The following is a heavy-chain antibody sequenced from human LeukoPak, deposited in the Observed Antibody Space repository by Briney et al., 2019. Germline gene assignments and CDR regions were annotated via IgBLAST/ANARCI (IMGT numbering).Heavy chain of an antibody. J-gene: IGHJ4*02. CDR2: ISSSSSYI. Sequence: GGSLRPSCAASGSTFSCYIMKWVRPAPGEGVECVSSISSSSSYIYSSDSLKGRFTISRDNAKNSLYLQMNSLRAEDTAVYYCARMYSSGWYDYWGQGTLVTVSS. CDR3: ARMYSSGWYDY. D-gene: IGHD6-19*01. CDR1: GSTFSCYI. V-gene: IGHV3-21*01.